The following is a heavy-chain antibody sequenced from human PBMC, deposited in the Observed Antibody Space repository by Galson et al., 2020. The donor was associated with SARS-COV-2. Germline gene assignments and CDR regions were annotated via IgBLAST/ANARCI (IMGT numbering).Heavy chain of an antibody. Sequence: SETLSLTCTVSGGSISSSSYYWGWIRQPPGKGLEWIGSIHYSGSTYYNPSLKSRVTISVDTSKNQFSLKLSSVTAADTAVYYCASSALRYVDWSDICSGYYFGYWGQGILVTVAS. J-gene: IGHJ4*02. CDR2: IHYSGST. CDR1: GGSISSSSYY. V-gene: IGHV4-39*01. CDR3: ASSALRYVDWSDICSGYYFGY. D-gene: IGHD3-9*01.